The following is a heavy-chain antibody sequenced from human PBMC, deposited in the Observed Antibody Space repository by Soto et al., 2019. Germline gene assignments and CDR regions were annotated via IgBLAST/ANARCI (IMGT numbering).Heavy chain of an antibody. CDR3: AKDAYVSGWFIDCFDI. V-gene: IGHV3-23*01. Sequence: EVQLLESGGGLVQPGGSLRLSCAASGFTFSIYAMSFVRQTPGKGLEWVSGISGRGGNTYYAESVKGRFTISRDNSRNTVYLQMKSLRVDDTAVYYCAKDAYVSGWFIDCFDIWGQGTMGTVSS. J-gene: IGHJ3*02. CDR2: ISGRGGNT. CDR1: GFTFSIYA. D-gene: IGHD6-19*01.